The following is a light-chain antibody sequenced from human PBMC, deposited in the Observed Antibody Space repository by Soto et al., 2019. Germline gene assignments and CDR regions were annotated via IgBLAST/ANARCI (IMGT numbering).Light chain of an antibody. J-gene: IGKJ1*01. CDR3: QQYNGT. V-gene: IGKV1-33*01. CDR2: KAS. Sequence: DIQMTQSPSSLSACIGDRFSFTCQASQDISKFLNWYQHKPGQAPNLLIYKASILESGVPSRFSGSGSGTEFTLTISSLQPDDFATYYCQQYNGTFGQGTKVDIK. CDR1: QDISKF.